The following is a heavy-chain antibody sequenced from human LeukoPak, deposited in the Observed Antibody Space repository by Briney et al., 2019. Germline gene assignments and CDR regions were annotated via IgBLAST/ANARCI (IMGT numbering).Heavy chain of an antibody. Sequence: SETLSLTCTVSGGSISSYYWSWIRQPAGKGLEWIGRICTSGSINYNPSLKSRVTMSVDTSKNQFSLKLSSVTAADTAVYYCARDGCSSSWQTSEYYYYGMDVWGQGTTVTVSS. CDR2: ICTSGSI. D-gene: IGHD6-13*01. CDR1: GGSISSYY. V-gene: IGHV4-4*07. J-gene: IGHJ6*02. CDR3: ARDGCSSSWQTSEYYYYGMDV.